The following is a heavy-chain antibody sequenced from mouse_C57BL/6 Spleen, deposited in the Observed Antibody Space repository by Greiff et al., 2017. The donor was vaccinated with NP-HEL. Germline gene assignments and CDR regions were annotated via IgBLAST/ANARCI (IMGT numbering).Heavy chain of an antibody. Sequence: QVQLQQPGAELVMPGASVKLSCKASGYTFTSYWMHWVKQRPGQGLEWIGEIDPSDSYTNYNQKFKGKSTLTVDKSFSPAYMQLSSLTSEDSAVDYCARKGGWLGYFDVWGTGTTVTVSS. CDR2: IDPSDSYT. D-gene: IGHD2-3*01. J-gene: IGHJ1*03. V-gene: IGHV1-69*01. CDR1: GYTFTSYW. CDR3: ARKGGWLGYFDV.